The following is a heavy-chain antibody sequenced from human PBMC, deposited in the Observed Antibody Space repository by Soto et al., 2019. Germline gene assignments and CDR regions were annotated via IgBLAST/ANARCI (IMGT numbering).Heavy chain of an antibody. CDR1: GYTFTTYW. D-gene: IGHD3-10*01. CDR2: IDPSDSYT. CDR3: ARHLWFARSDNWLDP. Sequence: LGESLKISCKGSGYTFTTYWISWVRQMPGKGLEWMGTIDPSDSYTTYSPSFQGHVTISADRSISTAYLQWSSLKASDTAMYFCARHLWFARSDNWLDPWGQGTLVTVSS. J-gene: IGHJ5*02. V-gene: IGHV5-10-1*01.